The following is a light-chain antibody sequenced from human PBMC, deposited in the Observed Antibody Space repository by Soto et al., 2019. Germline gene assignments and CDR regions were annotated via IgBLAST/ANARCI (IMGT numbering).Light chain of an antibody. V-gene: IGKV1-12*01. Sequence: DMHMTQSPSSLSASVGYRFTITCRASQSISSWLAWYQQKPGTAPKLLIYSASSLYTGVPSRFSGSGSGTDFTLTISSLQPEDFATYYCQQANNFALTFGGGTKVDIK. J-gene: IGKJ4*01. CDR3: QQANNFALT. CDR1: QSISSW. CDR2: SAS.